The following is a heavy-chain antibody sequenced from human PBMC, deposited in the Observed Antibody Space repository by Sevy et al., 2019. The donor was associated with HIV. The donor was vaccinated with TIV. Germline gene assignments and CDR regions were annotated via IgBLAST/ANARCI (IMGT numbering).Heavy chain of an antibody. J-gene: IGHJ4*02. CDR3: ATTNDYYDSSGSPFDY. CDR1: GYTLSELS. Sequence: ASVKVSCMVSGYTLSELSMHWVRQAPGKGLEWMGSFDPEDDETIYAQKFQGRVTMTEDTSTDTAYMELNNLRSEDKAVYYCATTNDYYDSSGSPFDYWGQGTLVTVSS. D-gene: IGHD3-22*01. V-gene: IGHV1-24*01. CDR2: FDPEDDET.